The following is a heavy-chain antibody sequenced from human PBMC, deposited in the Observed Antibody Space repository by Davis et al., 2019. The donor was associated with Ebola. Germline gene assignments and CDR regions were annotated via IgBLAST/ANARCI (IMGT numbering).Heavy chain of an antibody. V-gene: IGHV3-30*04. D-gene: IGHD3-16*01. J-gene: IGHJ4*02. CDR3: VRDYNDGIGRFDY. CDR2: IAYDGRYE. CDR1: GITFSRYA. Sequence: GGSLRLSCAVSGITFSRYAMHWVRQAPGTGLEWVTDIAYDGRYESYAESVKGRFTISRDNSKSTLYLQMNSLRLEDTAVYYCVRDYNDGIGRFDYWGQGTLVTVSS.